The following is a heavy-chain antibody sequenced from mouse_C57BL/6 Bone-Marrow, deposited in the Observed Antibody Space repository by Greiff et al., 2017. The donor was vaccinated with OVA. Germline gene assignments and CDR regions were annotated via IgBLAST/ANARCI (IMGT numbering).Heavy chain of an antibody. Sequence: QLQQSVPELVKPGASVKISCNASGYTFTDYYMNWVKQSHGKSLEWIGDINPNNGGTSYNQKFKGKATLTVDKSSSTAYMELRSLTSEDSAVYYCARSDGSSPFDYWGQGTTLTVSS. CDR1: GYTFTDYY. D-gene: IGHD1-1*01. J-gene: IGHJ2*01. CDR2: INPNNGGT. V-gene: IGHV1-26*01. CDR3: ARSDGSSPFDY.